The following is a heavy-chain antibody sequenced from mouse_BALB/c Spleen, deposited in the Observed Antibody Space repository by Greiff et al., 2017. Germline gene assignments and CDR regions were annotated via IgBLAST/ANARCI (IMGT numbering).Heavy chain of an antibody. D-gene: IGHD2-1*01. V-gene: IGHV7-3*02. J-gene: IGHJ1*01. CDR2: IRNKANGYTT. CDR3: ARDNGNYDWYFDV. CDR1: GFTFTDYY. Sequence: DVHLVESGGGLVQPGGSLRLSCATSGFTFTDYYMSWVRQPPGKALEWLGFIRNKANGYTTEYSASVKGRFTISRDNSQSILYLQMNTLRAEDSATYYCARDNGNYDWYFDVWGAGTTVTVSS.